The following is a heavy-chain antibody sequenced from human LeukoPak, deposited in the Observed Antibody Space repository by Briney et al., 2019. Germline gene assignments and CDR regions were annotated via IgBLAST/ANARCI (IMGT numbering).Heavy chain of an antibody. J-gene: IGHJ4*02. Sequence: WASVKVSCKASGYTFTGYYMHWVRQAPGQGLEWMGWINPNSGGTNYAQKFQGRVTMTRDTSISTAYMELSRLRSDDTAVYYCARDRADSSGWYLRGYFDYWGQGTLVTVSS. CDR1: GYTFTGYY. V-gene: IGHV1-2*02. CDR2: INPNSGGT. D-gene: IGHD6-19*01. CDR3: ARDRADSSGWYLRGYFDY.